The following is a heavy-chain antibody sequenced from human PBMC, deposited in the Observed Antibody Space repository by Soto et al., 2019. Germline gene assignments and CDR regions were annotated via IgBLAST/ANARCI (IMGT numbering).Heavy chain of an antibody. CDR1: GFTFSSYV. J-gene: IGHJ4*02. CDR2: ISGSGGST. V-gene: IGHV3-23*01. Sequence: GGSLRLSCAASGFTFSSYVMSWVRQAPGKGLEWVSAISGSGGSTYYADSVKGRFTISRDNSKTTLYLQMNSLRAEDTAVYYCANSKQDIVVVVAATGPYFDYWGQGTLVTVSS. D-gene: IGHD2-15*01. CDR3: ANSKQDIVVVVAATGPYFDY.